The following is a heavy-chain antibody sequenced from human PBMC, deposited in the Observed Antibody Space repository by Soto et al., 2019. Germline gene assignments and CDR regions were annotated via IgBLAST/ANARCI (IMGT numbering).Heavy chain of an antibody. D-gene: IGHD5-12*01. Sequence: VKVSCKASGYTFTSYDINWVRQATGQGLEWMGWMNPNSGNTGYAQKFQGRVTMTRNTSISTAYMELSSLRSEDTAVYYCARGLGYSGYGIYYMDVWGKGTTVTVSS. CDR1: GYTFTSYD. J-gene: IGHJ6*03. V-gene: IGHV1-8*01. CDR2: MNPNSGNT. CDR3: ARGLGYSGYGIYYMDV.